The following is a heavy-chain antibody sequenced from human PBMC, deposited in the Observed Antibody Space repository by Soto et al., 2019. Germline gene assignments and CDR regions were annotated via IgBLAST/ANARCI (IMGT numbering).Heavy chain of an antibody. CDR3: AREQWPEYCGGDCAFDY. J-gene: IGHJ4*02. Sequence: ASVKVSFKASGYTFTSYAMHWVRQAPGQRLEWMGWINAGNGNTKYSQKFQGRVTITRDTSASTADMELSSLRSEDTAVYYCAREQWPEYCGGDCAFDYWGQGTLVTVSS. D-gene: IGHD2-21*02. CDR1: GYTFTSYA. CDR2: INAGNGNT. V-gene: IGHV1-3*01.